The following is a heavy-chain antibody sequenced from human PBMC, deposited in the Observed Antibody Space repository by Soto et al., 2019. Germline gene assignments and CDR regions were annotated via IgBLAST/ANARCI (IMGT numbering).Heavy chain of an antibody. CDR3: TRLALKYSSGLYEVSD. V-gene: IGHV3-15*07. CDR2: IKSKTDGGTT. J-gene: IGHJ4*02. CDR1: GFTFSNGW. Sequence: EVQLVESGGGLLKPGGSLRLSCAAAGFTFSNGWMNLVRQSPGKGLEWVGRIKSKTDGGTTDYAAPVKGRFTISRDDSKNTLYLQMNILNTEDTAVYYCTRLALKYSSGLYEVSDCGQGTLVTVSS. D-gene: IGHD6-19*01.